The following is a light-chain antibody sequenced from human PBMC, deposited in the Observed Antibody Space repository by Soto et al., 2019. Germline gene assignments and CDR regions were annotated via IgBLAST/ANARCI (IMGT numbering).Light chain of an antibody. J-gene: IGKJ5*01. CDR3: QQYDSYLIT. V-gene: IGKV1-17*01. CDR2: KAS. CDR1: QGIRND. Sequence: IQMTQSPSSLSASVGDGFTITCRASQGIRNDLGWYQQKPGKAPKLLMYKASTLESGVPSRFSGSGFGTEFTLTISSLQPDDFATYYCQQYDSYLITFGQGTRLEIK.